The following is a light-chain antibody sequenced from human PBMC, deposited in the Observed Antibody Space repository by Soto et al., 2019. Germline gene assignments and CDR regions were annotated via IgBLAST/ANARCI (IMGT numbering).Light chain of an antibody. J-gene: IGKJ4*01. CDR1: QSVSSSS. V-gene: IGKV3-15*01. CDR2: GAS. CDR3: QQYNNWPLT. Sequence: EIVLTQSPGTLSLSPGERATISCRASQSVSSSSLAWYQQKPGQAPRLLIYGASTRATGIPARFSGSGSGTEFTLTISSLQSEDFAVYYCQQYNNWPLTFGAGTKVDIK.